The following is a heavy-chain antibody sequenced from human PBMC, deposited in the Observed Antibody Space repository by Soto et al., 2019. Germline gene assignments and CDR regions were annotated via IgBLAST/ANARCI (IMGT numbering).Heavy chain of an antibody. CDR3: ARVSADYVWGSYRLGAFDI. Sequence: GASVKVSCKASGYTFTSYYMHRVRQAPGQGLEWMGIINPSGGSTSYAQKFQGRVTMTRDTSTSTVYMELSSLRSEDTAVYYCARVSADYVWGSYRLGAFDIWGQGTMVTVSS. CDR1: GYTFTSYY. V-gene: IGHV1-46*01. J-gene: IGHJ3*02. D-gene: IGHD3-16*02. CDR2: INPSGGST.